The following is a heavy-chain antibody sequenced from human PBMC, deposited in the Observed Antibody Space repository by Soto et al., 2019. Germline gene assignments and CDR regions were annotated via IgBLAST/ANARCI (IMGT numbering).Heavy chain of an antibody. V-gene: IGHV3-21*01. J-gene: IGHJ4*02. Sequence: GGSLSLSCAASGFTFSSYSMNWVRQAPGKGLEWVSSISSSSSYIYYADSVKGRFTISRDNAKNSLYLQMNSLRAEDTAVYYCARDFKGSSRPMDYWGQGTIVTVFS. D-gene: IGHD6-6*01. CDR3: ARDFKGSSRPMDY. CDR1: GFTFSSYS. CDR2: ISSSSSYI.